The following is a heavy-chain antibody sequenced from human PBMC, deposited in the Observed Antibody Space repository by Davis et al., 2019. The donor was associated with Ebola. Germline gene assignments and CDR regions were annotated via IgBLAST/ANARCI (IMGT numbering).Heavy chain of an antibody. J-gene: IGHJ4*02. CDR3: ARGGGPYYYESSGYYYPFDY. CDR2: ISAYNGNT. D-gene: IGHD3-22*01. Sequence: AASVKVSCKASGYTFTSYDINWVRQAPGQGLEGMGWISAYNGNTNYAQKLQGRVTMTTDTSTSTAYMELRSLRSDDTAVYYCARGGGPYYYESSGYYYPFDYWGQGALVTVSS. CDR1: GYTFTSYD. V-gene: IGHV1-18*01.